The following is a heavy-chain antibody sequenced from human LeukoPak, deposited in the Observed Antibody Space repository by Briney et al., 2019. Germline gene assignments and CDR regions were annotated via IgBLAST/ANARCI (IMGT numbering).Heavy chain of an antibody. J-gene: IGHJ4*02. CDR3: ARDRRGYSGYDWINYPFPY. CDR2: ISTYNDNT. Sequence: ASVKVSCKASGYTFTGYYMHWVRQAPGQGLEWMGWISTYNDNTNYAQKLQGRVTMTTDTSTSTAYMELRSLRSDDTAIYYGARDRRGYSGYDWINYPFPYWGQGTLVTVSS. D-gene: IGHD5-12*01. V-gene: IGHV1-18*04. CDR1: GYTFTGYY.